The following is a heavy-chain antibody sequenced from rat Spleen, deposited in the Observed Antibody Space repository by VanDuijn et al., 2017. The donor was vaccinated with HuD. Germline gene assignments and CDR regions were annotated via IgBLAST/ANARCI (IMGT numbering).Heavy chain of an antibody. CDR3: TRRNWDLGFDH. Sequence: EVQLVESGGGLVQPGRSMKLSCADSGFTFGDYGMAWIRQAPTKGLEWVATLSFDGITYYRDSVKGRFTISRDNAKSTLYLQMDSLRSEDTATYYCTRRNWDLGFDHWGQGTLVTVSS. D-gene: IGHD5-1*01. V-gene: IGHV5-29*01. CDR1: GFTFGDYG. J-gene: IGHJ3*01. CDR2: LSFDGIT.